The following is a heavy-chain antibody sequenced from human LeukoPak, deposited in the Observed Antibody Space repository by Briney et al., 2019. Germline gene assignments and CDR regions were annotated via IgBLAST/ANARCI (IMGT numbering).Heavy chain of an antibody. V-gene: IGHV4-39*01. CDR3: ARRGGSKIDY. Sequence: SETLSLTCNVSGGSISTSSYYWGWIRQPPGKGPEWIGSVHYSGNTYYSPSLKSRVTISVDTSKNQFSLKLSAVTAADTAVYYCARRGGSKIDYWGQGTLVTVSS. D-gene: IGHD3-3*01. J-gene: IGHJ4*02. CDR2: VHYSGNT. CDR1: GGSISTSSYY.